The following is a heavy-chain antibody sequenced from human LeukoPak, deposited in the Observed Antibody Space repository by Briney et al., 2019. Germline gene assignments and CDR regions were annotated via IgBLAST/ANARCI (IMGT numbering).Heavy chain of an antibody. CDR3: ARGPATDYYDSSGYYY. Sequence: PSETLSLTCAVYGGSLSGYYWSWIRQPPGKGLEWIGEINHSGSTNYNPSLKSRVTISVDTSKNQFSLKLSSVTAADTAVYYCARGPATDYYDSSGYYYWGQGTLVTVSS. CDR1: GGSLSGYY. J-gene: IGHJ4*02. D-gene: IGHD3-22*01. CDR2: INHSGST. V-gene: IGHV4-34*01.